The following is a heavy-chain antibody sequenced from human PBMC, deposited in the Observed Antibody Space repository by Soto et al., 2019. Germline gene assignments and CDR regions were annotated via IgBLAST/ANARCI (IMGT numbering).Heavy chain of an antibody. Sequence: GGSLRLSCAASGFTFSSYGMHWVRQAPGKGLEWVAVIWYDGSNKYYADSVKGRFTISRDNSKNTLYLQMNSLRAEDTAVYYCAREEGLEWLVSHYYGMDVWGQGTTVTVSS. D-gene: IGHD3-3*01. CDR3: AREEGLEWLVSHYYGMDV. V-gene: IGHV3-33*01. CDR2: IWYDGSNK. CDR1: GFTFSSYG. J-gene: IGHJ6*02.